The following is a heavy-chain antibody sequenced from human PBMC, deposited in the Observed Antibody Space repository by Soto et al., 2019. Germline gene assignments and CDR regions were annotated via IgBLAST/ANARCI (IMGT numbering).Heavy chain of an antibody. Sequence: GGSLRLSCAASGFTFSNAWMNWVRQAPGKGLEWVGRIKSKTDGGTTDYAAPVKGRFTISRDDSKNTLYLQMNSLKTEDTAGYYCTTTPRYYYDSSGPDFWGQGTLVTVSS. CDR2: IKSKTDGGTT. J-gene: IGHJ4*02. D-gene: IGHD3-22*01. CDR1: GFTFSNAW. V-gene: IGHV3-15*07. CDR3: TTTPRYYYDSSGPDF.